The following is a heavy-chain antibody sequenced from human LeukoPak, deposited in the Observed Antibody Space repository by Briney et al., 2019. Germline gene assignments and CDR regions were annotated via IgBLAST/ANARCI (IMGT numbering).Heavy chain of an antibody. CDR3: AKYCGGDCFRNFDS. CDR1: GFTFSNYA. CDR2: IGHYGADI. Sequence: GGSLRLSCAASGFTFSNYAMTWVRQAPGRGLEWVSVIGHYGADIHYADSVEGRFTISRDNSANTLYLQMNSLRAEDTAVYYCAKYCGGDCFRNFDSWGQGTLVNVSS. D-gene: IGHD2-21*02. V-gene: IGHV3-23*01. J-gene: IGHJ4*02.